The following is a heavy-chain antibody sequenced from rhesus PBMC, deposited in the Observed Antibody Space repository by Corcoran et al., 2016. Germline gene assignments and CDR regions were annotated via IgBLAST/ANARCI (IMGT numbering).Heavy chain of an antibody. Sequence: QVQLQESGPGLVKPSATLSHPCAVLGASLSRYWWSWIRQPPGKGLEWIGEINGNSGSTYYNPSLKSRVTISKDASKNQFSLKLSSVTAADTAVYYCARRPYSSWSLGAFDFWGQGLRVTVSS. J-gene: IGHJ3*01. V-gene: IGHV4-80*01. D-gene: IGHD6-13*01. CDR2: INGNSGST. CDR1: GASLSRYW. CDR3: ARRPYSSWSLGAFDF.